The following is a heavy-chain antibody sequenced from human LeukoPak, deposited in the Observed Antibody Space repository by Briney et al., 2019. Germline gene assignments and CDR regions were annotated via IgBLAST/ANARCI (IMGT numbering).Heavy chain of an antibody. D-gene: IGHD4-23*01. J-gene: IGHJ5*02. Sequence: GESLKISCKGSGYTFTNYWINWVRQMRGKGLEWMGVIYPGDSDTRYNPSFQGQVTISADKSISTAYLQWSSLKTSDTAMYFCVRIPNSATPPNWFDPWGQGTLVTVSS. CDR1: GYTFTNYW. CDR3: VRIPNSATPPNWFDP. CDR2: IYPGDSDT. V-gene: IGHV5-51*01.